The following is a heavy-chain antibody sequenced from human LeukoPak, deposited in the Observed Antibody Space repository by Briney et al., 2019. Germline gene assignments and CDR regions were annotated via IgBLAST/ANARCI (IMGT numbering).Heavy chain of an antibody. Sequence: PGGSLRLSCAASGFTFSSYWMHWVRQAPGEGLVWVSRIDPDDSGSTYADSVKGRFTISRDSAKNTLWLQMNSLRADDTAVYYCAGVRAGGNRAFDVWGQGTAVAVSS. D-gene: IGHD4-23*01. J-gene: IGHJ3*01. CDR2: IDPDDSGS. V-gene: IGHV3-74*01. CDR1: GFTFSSYW. CDR3: AGVRAGGNRAFDV.